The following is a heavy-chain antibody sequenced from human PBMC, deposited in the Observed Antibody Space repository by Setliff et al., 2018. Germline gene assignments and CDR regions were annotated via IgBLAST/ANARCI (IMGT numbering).Heavy chain of an antibody. Sequence: SLRLSCAASGFTFSSYWMHWVRQAPGKGLVWVSRINTDGSSTSYADSVKGRFTISRDNAKNTLYLQMNSLRAEDTAVYYCARVWYDSSGYPDYWGQGTLVTVSS. J-gene: IGHJ4*02. V-gene: IGHV3-74*01. CDR2: INTDGSST. D-gene: IGHD3-22*01. CDR3: ARVWYDSSGYPDY. CDR1: GFTFSSYW.